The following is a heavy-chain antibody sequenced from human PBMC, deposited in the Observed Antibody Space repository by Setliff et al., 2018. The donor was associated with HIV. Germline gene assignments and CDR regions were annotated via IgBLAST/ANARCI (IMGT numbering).Heavy chain of an antibody. CDR1: GFTFSSCW. CDR3: NLGIPGI. V-gene: IGHV3-30*01. Sequence: GGSLRLSCAASGFTFSSCWVTWVRQAPGKGLEWVALISCDGGLKFYADSVQGRFTISRDDSKNTVYLQMNSLRLDDTAKYYCNLGIPGIWGQGTMVTVSS. D-gene: IGHD3-16*01. CDR2: ISCDGGLK. J-gene: IGHJ3*02.